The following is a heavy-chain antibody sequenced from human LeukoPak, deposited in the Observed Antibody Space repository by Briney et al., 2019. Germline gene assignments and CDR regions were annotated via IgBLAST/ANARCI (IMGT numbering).Heavy chain of an antibody. CDR3: ASYLTSVPSGMDV. V-gene: IGHV3-74*01. Sequence: GGSLRLFCAASGFTFSSYWMHWLRQAPRKGLVWVSRISTDGSSRSYADSVKGRFTISRDNGKNTLYLQMNSLRAEDTAVYYCASYLTSVPSGMDVWGQGATVTVSS. CDR1: GFTFSSYW. J-gene: IGHJ6*02. D-gene: IGHD2/OR15-2a*01. CDR2: ISTDGSSR.